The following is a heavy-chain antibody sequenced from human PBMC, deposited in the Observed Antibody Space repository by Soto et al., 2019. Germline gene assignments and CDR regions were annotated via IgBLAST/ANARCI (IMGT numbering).Heavy chain of an antibody. CDR1: GGSISSYY. D-gene: IGHD5-12*01. CDR2: IYSSGSA. Sequence: QVQLQESGPGLVKPSETLSLTCTVSGGSISSYYWSWIRQPPGKGLEWIGYIYSSGSANYNPYLKTVVTISVDTSKNQFSLKLSSVTAADTAVYYCARDQRVGYIGYYPLGFDPWGQGTLVPVSS. CDR3: ARDQRVGYIGYYPLGFDP. J-gene: IGHJ5*02. V-gene: IGHV4-59*01.